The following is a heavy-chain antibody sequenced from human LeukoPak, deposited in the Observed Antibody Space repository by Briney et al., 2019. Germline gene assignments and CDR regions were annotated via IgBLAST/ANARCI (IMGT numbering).Heavy chain of an antibody. D-gene: IGHD4-17*01. J-gene: IGHJ4*02. CDR2: INPSGGST. V-gene: IGHV1-46*01. CDR3: ARGQLLSPYGDYEAPSSFGY. Sequence: ASVKVSCKASGYTFTCYGISWVRQAPGQGLEWMGIINPSGGSTSYAQKFQGRVTMTRDTSTSTVYMELSSLRSEDTAVYYCARGQLLSPYGDYEAPSSFGYWGQGTLVTVSS. CDR1: GYTFTCYG.